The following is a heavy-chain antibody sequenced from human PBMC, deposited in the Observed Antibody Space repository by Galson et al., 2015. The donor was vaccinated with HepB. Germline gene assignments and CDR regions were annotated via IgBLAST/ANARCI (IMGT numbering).Heavy chain of an antibody. V-gene: IGHV3-30*18. D-gene: IGHD3-22*01. CDR1: GFTFSSYG. J-gene: IGHJ4*02. Sequence: SLRLSCAASGFTFSSYGMHWVRQAPGKGLEWVAVISYDGSNKYYADSVKGRFTISRDNTKNTLYLQMNSLRAEDTAVYYCAKGDYYDSSAPPGYWGQGTLVTVSS. CDR2: ISYDGSNK. CDR3: AKGDYYDSSAPPGY.